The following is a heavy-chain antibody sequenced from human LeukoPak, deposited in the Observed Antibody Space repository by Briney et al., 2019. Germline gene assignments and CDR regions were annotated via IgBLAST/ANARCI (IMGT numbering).Heavy chain of an antibody. D-gene: IGHD2-15*01. J-gene: IGHJ3*02. CDR2: INWNGGST. V-gene: IGHV3-20*04. CDR1: GFTFCDYG. Sequence: PGGSPRLSCAAPGFTFCDYGMRWVRQAPGEGVEGVSGINWNGGSTGYADSVKGRFTISRDNAKKSLYLQMNSLRVEDTALYYCTILQGGSSLSFDAFDIWGQGTRVTVSS. CDR3: TILQGGSSLSFDAFDI.